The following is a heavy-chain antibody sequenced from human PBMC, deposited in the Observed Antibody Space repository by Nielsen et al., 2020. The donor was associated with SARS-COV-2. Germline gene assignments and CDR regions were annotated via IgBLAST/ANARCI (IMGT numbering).Heavy chain of an antibody. CDR1: GYTFTGYY. J-gene: IGHJ5*02. Sequence: ASVKVSCKASGYTFTGYYMHWVRQAPGQGLEWMGRINPNSGGTNYAQKFQGSVTMTRDTSISTAYMELSRLRSDDTAVYYCAREHPDGNWFDPWGQGTLVTVSS. CDR3: AREHPDGNWFDP. CDR2: INPNSGGT. V-gene: IGHV1-2*06. D-gene: IGHD5-24*01.